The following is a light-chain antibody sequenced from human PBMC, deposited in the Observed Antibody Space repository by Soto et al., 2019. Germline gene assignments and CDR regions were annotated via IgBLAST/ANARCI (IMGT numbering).Light chain of an antibody. V-gene: IGLV2-14*01. CDR3: SSYTSSSTLV. CDR2: EVS. J-gene: IGLJ3*02. Sequence: QSALTQPASVSGSPGQSITISCTGTISDVGGYNYVSWYQQHPGKAPKLMIYEVSNRPSGVSNRFSGSKSGNTASLTIAGLQAEDEADYYCSSYTSSSTLVFGGGTKVTV. CDR1: ISDVGGYNY.